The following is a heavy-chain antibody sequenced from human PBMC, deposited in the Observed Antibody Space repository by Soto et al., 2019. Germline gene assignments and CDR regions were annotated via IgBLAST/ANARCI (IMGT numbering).Heavy chain of an antibody. J-gene: IGHJ6*02. Sequence: VASVKVSCKASGYTFTSYGISWVRQAPGQGLEWMGWISAYNGNTNYAQKLQGRVTMTTDTSTSTAYMELRSLRSDDTAVYYCARDLFSSGWYVEASDYYYYGMDVWGQGTTVTVSS. V-gene: IGHV1-18*01. CDR3: ARDLFSSGWYVEASDYYYYGMDV. D-gene: IGHD6-19*01. CDR2: ISAYNGNT. CDR1: GYTFTSYG.